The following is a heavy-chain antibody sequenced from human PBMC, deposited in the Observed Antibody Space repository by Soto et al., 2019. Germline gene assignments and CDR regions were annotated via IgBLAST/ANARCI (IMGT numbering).Heavy chain of an antibody. CDR2: ISSSSSYI. Sequence: EVQLVESGGGLVKPGGSLRLSCAASGFTFSSYSMNWVRQAPGKGLEWVSSISSSSSYIYYADSVKGRFTISRDNAKNSLYLQMNSLRAEDTGVYYCARGAREDYDILTGYRLPYYYYYYMDVWGKGTTVTVSS. CDR3: ARGAREDYDILTGYRLPYYYYYYMDV. J-gene: IGHJ6*03. V-gene: IGHV3-21*01. D-gene: IGHD3-9*01. CDR1: GFTFSSYS.